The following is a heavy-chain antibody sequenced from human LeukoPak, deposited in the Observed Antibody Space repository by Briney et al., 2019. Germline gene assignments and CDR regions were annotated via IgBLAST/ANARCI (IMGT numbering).Heavy chain of an antibody. D-gene: IGHD3-3*02. Sequence: PGGSLRLSCAASGFRFTDYDMQWVRQAPGKGLEWVAFIRSDGSTTHYSDSVKGRFTISRDNSKNTLYLQMNSLRAEDTAVYYCAKVGIRDAFDIWGQGTMVTVSS. CDR1: GFRFTDYD. CDR3: AKVGIRDAFDI. V-gene: IGHV3-30*02. J-gene: IGHJ3*02. CDR2: IRSDGSTT.